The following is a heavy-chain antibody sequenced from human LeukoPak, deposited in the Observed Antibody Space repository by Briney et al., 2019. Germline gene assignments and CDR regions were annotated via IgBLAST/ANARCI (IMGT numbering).Heavy chain of an antibody. CDR3: ARDVTSSGYYYYYGMDV. CDR1: GFTFSSYG. V-gene: IGHV3-33*01. J-gene: IGHJ6*02. CDR2: IWYDGSNK. Sequence: GGSLRLSCAASGFTFSSYGMHWVRQAPGKGLDWAAVIWYDGSNKYYADSVKGRFTISRDNSKNTLYLQMNSLRAEDTAVYYCARDVTSSGYYYYYGMDVWGQGTTVTVSS. D-gene: IGHD3-22*01.